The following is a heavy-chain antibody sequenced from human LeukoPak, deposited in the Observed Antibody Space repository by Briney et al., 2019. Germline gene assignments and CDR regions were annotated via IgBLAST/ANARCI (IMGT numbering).Heavy chain of an antibody. D-gene: IGHD3-10*01. J-gene: IGHJ4*02. Sequence: SETLSLTCTVSGGSISSSSYYWGWIRQPPGKGLEWIGSIYYSGSTYYNPSLKSRVTISVDTSKNQFSLKLSSVTAADTAVYYCARGGGSITMVRGVISRRYFDYWGQGTLVTVSS. CDR1: GGSISSSSYY. CDR3: ARGGGSITMVRGVISRRYFDY. V-gene: IGHV4-39*07. CDR2: IYYSGST.